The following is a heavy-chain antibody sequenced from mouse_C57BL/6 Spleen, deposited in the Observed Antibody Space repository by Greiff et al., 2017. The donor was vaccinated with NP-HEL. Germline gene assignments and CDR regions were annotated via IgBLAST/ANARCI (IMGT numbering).Heavy chain of an antibody. J-gene: IGHJ3*01. CDR2: IRNKANGYTT. D-gene: IGHD1-1*01. Sequence: EVKLVESGGGLVQPGGSLSLSCAASGFTFTDYYMSWVRQPPGKALEWLGFIRNKANGYTTEYSASVKGRFTISRDNSQSILYLQMNALRAEDSATYYCARYGGYGSSSFAYWGQGTLVTVSA. CDR1: GFTFTDYY. CDR3: ARYGGYGSSSFAY. V-gene: IGHV7-3*01.